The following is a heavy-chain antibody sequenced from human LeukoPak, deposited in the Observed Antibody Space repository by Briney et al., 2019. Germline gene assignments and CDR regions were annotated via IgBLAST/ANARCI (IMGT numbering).Heavy chain of an antibody. CDR3: AKVGTWELQRVFEN. CDR2: VRRDGSEK. J-gene: IGHJ4*02. V-gene: IGHV3-7*01. Sequence: GGSLRLSCAAWGFTLSEYWMIWVREVPGKGGEGVANVRRDGSEKTYVVSVEGRFTISRNDAKKSLDLEMNSLRVEDTALYYCAKVGTWELQRVFENWGQGTLVTVSS. D-gene: IGHD1-26*01. CDR1: GFTLSEYW.